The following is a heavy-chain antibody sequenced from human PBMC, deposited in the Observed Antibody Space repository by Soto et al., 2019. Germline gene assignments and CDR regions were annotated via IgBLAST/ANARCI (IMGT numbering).Heavy chain of an antibody. CDR3: ARHPDSKIWYNWLDP. J-gene: IGHJ5*02. Sequence: SETLSLTCTVSGGSMISYYWSWIRQPPGRGLEWIGFIYYAGSTKYNPSLNSRVTISVDTSKNQFSLKLSSVTAADTAVYYCARHPDSKIWYNWLDPWGQGTLVTVSS. CDR2: IYYAGST. D-gene: IGHD3-22*01. CDR1: GGSMISYY. V-gene: IGHV4-59*08.